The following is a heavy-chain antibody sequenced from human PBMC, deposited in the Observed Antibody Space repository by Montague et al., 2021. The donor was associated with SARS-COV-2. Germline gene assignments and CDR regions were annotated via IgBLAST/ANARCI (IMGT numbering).Heavy chain of an antibody. D-gene: IGHD3-22*01. CDR2: IYYSGST. Sequence: SETLSLTCTVSGGSISSSSYYWGWIRQPPGKGLEWIGSIYYSGSTYYNPSLKSRVTISVDTSKNQSSLKLRSVTAADTVVYYCARGVTMIVVVMRYNWFDPWGQGALVAVSS. J-gene: IGHJ5*02. CDR3: ARGVTMIVVVMRYNWFDP. V-gene: IGHV4-39*01. CDR1: GGSISSSSYY.